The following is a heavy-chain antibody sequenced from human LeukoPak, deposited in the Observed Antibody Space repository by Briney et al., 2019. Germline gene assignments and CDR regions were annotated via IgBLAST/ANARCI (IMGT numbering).Heavy chain of an antibody. CDR2: IIPIFGTA. V-gene: IGHV1-69*06. CDR3: ARAYSSSSDAYFDY. Sequence: GASVKVSCKASGGTFSSYAISWVRQAPGQGLEWMGGIIPIFGTANYAQKFQGRVTITADKSTSTAYMELSSLRSEDTAVYYCARAYSSSSDAYFDYWGQGTLVTVSS. D-gene: IGHD6-6*01. J-gene: IGHJ4*02. CDR1: GGTFSSYA.